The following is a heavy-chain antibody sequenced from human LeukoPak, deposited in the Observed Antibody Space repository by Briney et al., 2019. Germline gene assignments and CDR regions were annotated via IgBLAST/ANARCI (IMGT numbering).Heavy chain of an antibody. V-gene: IGHV1-46*01. D-gene: IGHD5-24*01. CDR2: INPNGGST. Sequence: ASVKVSCKASGYSFTSYYMHWVRQAPGQGLEWMGIINPNGGSTSYAQKFQGRVTMTRDTSTSTVYMELSSLRSEDTAVYYCARVRDGYNDAYDIWGQGTMVTVHS. J-gene: IGHJ3*02. CDR1: GYSFTSYY. CDR3: ARVRDGYNDAYDI.